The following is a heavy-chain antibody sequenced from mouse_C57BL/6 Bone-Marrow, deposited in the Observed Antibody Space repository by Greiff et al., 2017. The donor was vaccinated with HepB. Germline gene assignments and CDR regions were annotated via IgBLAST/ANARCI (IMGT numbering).Heavy chain of an antibody. CDR1: GYTFTSYW. J-gene: IGHJ2*01. V-gene: IGHV1-61*01. CDR2: IYPSDSET. Sequence: QVQLQPGAELVRPGSSVKLSCKASGYTFTSYWMDWVKQRPGQGLEWIGNIYPSDSETHYNQKFKDKATLTVDKSSSTAYMQLSSLTSEDSAVYYCARITGTAFDYWGQGTTLTVSS. D-gene: IGHD4-1*01. CDR3: ARITGTAFDY.